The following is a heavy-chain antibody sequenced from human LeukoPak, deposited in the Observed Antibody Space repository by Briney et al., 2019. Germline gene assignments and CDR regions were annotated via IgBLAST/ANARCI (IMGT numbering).Heavy chain of an antibody. CDR2: INHSGGST. CDR3: ARDSISGSYYFDY. V-gene: IGHV1-46*01. D-gene: IGHD1-26*01. Sequence: ASVKVSCKASGYTFTSYYMHWVRQAPGQGHERMGIINHSGGSTRYAQKFQGRVTMTRDTSTSTVYMELSSLRSEDTAVYYCARDSISGSYYFDYWGQGTLVTVSS. CDR1: GYTFTSYY. J-gene: IGHJ4*02.